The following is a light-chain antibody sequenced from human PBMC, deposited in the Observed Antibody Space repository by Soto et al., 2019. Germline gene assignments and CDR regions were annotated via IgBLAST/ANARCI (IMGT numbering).Light chain of an antibody. J-gene: IGLJ2*01. CDR2: GNS. CDR3: QSYDSSLSVV. Sequence: QSVLTQPPSVSGAPGQRVTISCTGSSSNIGAGYDVHWYQQLPGTAPKLLIYGNSNRPSGVPDXFSGSKSGTSASLAITGXQAEDXXDYYCQSYDSSLSVVFGGGTKLTVL. CDR1: SSNIGAGYD. V-gene: IGLV1-40*01.